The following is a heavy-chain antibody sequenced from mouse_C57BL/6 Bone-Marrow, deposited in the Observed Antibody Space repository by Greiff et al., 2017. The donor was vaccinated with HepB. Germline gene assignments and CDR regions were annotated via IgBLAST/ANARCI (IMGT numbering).Heavy chain of an antibody. D-gene: IGHD1-1*01. V-gene: IGHV1-50*01. Sequence: VQLQQPGAELVKPGASVKLSCKASGYTFTSYWMQWVKQRPGQGLEWIGEIDPSDSYTNYNQKFKGQATLTVDTSSSTAYMQLSSLTSEDSAVYYCAKGAYYYGSSCYWYFDVWGTGTTVTVSS. CDR2: IDPSDSYT. J-gene: IGHJ1*03. CDR3: AKGAYYYGSSCYWYFDV. CDR1: GYTFTSYW.